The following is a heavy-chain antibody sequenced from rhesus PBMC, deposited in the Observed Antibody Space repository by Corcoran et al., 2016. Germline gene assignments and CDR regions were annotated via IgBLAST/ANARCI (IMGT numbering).Heavy chain of an antibody. J-gene: IGHJ5-2*02. CDR2: GNGNSGST. D-gene: IGHD3-16*01. Sequence: QVQLQESGPGLVKPSETLSLTCAVSGASISSYWWSWIRQPPGKGLGWIGEGNGNSGSTYYNPSLKSRVTISKDASKIQFSLKLSSVTAADTAVYYCATGGSYFYNSLDVWGRGVLVTVSS. CDR3: ATGGSYFYNSLDV. CDR1: GASISSYW. V-gene: IGHV4-80*01.